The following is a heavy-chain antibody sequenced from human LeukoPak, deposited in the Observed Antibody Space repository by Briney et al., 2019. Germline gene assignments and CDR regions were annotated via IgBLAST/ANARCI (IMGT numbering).Heavy chain of an antibody. CDR2: IYYSGST. CDR1: GGSISSSSYY. V-gene: IGHV4-39*01. J-gene: IGHJ4*02. CDR3: ARRHCGYSYGYGDY. Sequence: SETLSLTCTVSGGSISSSSYYWGWIRQPPGKGLEWIGSIYYSGSTYYNPSLKSRVTISVDTSKNQFSLKLSSVTAADTAVYYCARRHCGYSYGYGDYWGQGTLVTVSS. D-gene: IGHD5-18*01.